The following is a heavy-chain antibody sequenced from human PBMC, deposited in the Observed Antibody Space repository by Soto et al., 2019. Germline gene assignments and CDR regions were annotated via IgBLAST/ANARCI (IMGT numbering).Heavy chain of an antibody. Sequence: PXGSLRLACAAGGFTFSDYYVSWIRQAPGKGLDWVSYISSSGSTIYYADSVKGRFTISRDNAKNSLYLQMNSLRAEDTAVYYCARGLHVVVVPAAIGVGMDAWGQGTTVTVSS. CDR2: ISSSGSTI. D-gene: IGHD2-2*02. J-gene: IGHJ6*02. CDR3: ARGLHVVVVPAAIGVGMDA. CDR1: GFTFSDYY. V-gene: IGHV3-11*01.